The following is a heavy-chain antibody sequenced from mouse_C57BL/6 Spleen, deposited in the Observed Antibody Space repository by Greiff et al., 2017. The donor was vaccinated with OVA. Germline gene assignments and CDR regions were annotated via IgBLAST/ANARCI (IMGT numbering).Heavy chain of an antibody. D-gene: IGHD6-1*01. J-gene: IGHJ4*01. CDR2: IDPSDSYT. Sequence: VQLQQPGAELVMPGASVKLSCKASGYTFTSYWMHWVKQRPGQGLEWIGEIDPSDSYTNYNQKFKGKSTLTVDKSSSTAYMQLSSLTSEDSAVYYCARSRKSLAMDYWGQGTSVTVSS. CDR1: GYTFTSYW. V-gene: IGHV1-69*01. CDR3: ARSRKSLAMDY.